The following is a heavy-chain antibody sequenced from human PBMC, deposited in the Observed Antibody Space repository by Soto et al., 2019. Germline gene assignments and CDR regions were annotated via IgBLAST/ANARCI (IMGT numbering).Heavy chain of an antibody. CDR1: GYSFSSYW. J-gene: IGHJ4*02. CDR3: ARQPDYNILTGYLYYFDY. D-gene: IGHD3-9*01. Sequence: PGESLKISCKSSGYSFSSYWIGWVRQMPGKGLEWMGIIYPGDSDTRYNPPFQGQVTISVDKSTRTAYLEWSSLKASDTAMYYCARQPDYNILTGYLYYFDYWGQGTLVTVSS. V-gene: IGHV5-51*01. CDR2: IYPGDSDT.